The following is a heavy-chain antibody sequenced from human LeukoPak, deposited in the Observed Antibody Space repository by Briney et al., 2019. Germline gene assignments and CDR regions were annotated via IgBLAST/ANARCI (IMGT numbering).Heavy chain of an antibody. J-gene: IGHJ4*02. Sequence: GRSLRLSCAVSGFTFDDYAMHWVRQAPGKGLVWVSRINTDGSSTSYADSVKGRFTISRDNAKNTLYLQMNSLRAEDTAVYYCARDRHNLWFGEISSYYFDYWGQGTLVTVSS. V-gene: IGHV3-74*01. CDR1: GFTFDDYA. CDR3: ARDRHNLWFGEISSYYFDY. D-gene: IGHD3-10*01. CDR2: INTDGSST.